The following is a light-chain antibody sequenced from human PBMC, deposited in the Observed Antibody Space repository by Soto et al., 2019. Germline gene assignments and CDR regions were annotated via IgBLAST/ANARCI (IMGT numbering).Light chain of an antibody. CDR1: QSVSSSY. Sequence: EIALTQSPGTLSLSPGERATLSCRASQSVSSSYLAWYQQKPGQAPRLLIYGASSRATGIPDRFSGSGSGTDFTLTISRLEPEDFAVYYCQQYGSAPRGFGQGTKVEIK. CDR2: GAS. J-gene: IGKJ1*01. V-gene: IGKV3-20*01. CDR3: QQYGSAPRG.